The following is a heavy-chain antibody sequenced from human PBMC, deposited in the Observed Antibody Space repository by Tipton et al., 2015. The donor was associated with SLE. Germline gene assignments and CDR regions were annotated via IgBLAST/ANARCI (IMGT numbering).Heavy chain of an antibody. V-gene: IGHV4-59*11. Sequence: TLSLTCTVSGGSLSSHYWSWIRQPPGKGLEWVGYMYHSGSTKYNPSLKSRVTISLDTSKNQVSLKLTSVTAADTAVYYCARGWYSRNWEWWFDPWGQGTLVTVSS. CDR2: MYHSGST. CDR3: ARGWYSRNWEWWFDP. J-gene: IGHJ5*02. CDR1: GGSLSSHY. D-gene: IGHD6-13*01.